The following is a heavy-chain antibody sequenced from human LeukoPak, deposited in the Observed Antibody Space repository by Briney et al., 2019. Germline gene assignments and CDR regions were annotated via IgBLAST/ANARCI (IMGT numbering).Heavy chain of an antibody. J-gene: IGHJ3*02. CDR1: RGSISSGGYY. CDR3: ARDRRYYDSSGYYYIHAFDI. Sequence: SETLSLTCTVSRGSISSGGYYWSWTRQHPGKGLEWIGYIYYSGSTYYNPSLKSRVTISVDTSKNQFSLKLSSVTAADTAVYYCARDRRYYDSSGYYYIHAFDIWGQGTMVTVSS. CDR2: IYYSGST. V-gene: IGHV4-31*03. D-gene: IGHD3-22*01.